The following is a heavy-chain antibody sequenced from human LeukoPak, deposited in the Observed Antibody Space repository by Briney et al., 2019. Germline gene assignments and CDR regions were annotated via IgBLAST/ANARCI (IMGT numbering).Heavy chain of an antibody. CDR2: MNPNSGNT. V-gene: IGHV1-8*01. CDR1: GYTFTSYD. Sequence: GASVKVSCKASGYTFTSYDINWVRQATGQGLEWMGWMNPNSGNTGYAQKFQGRATMTRNTSISTAYMELSSLRSEDTAVYYCARENDFWSGSDYWGQGTLVTVSS. CDR3: ARENDFWSGSDY. J-gene: IGHJ4*02. D-gene: IGHD3-3*01.